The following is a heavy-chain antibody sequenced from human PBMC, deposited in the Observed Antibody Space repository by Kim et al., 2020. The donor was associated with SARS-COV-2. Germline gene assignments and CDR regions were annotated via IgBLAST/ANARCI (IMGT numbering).Heavy chain of an antibody. V-gene: IGHV5-51*01. CDR3: ARPYCSSTSCYNHFQH. CDR2: IYPGDSDT. Sequence: GESLKISCKGSGYSFTSYWIGWVRQMPGKGLEWMGIIYPGDSDTRYSPSFQGQVTISADKSISTAYLQWSSLKASDTAMYYCARPYCSSTSCYNHFQHWGQGTLVTVSS. D-gene: IGHD2-2*02. J-gene: IGHJ1*01. CDR1: GYSFTSYW.